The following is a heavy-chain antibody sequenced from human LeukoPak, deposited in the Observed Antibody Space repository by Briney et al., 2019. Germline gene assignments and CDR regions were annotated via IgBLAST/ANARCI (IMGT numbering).Heavy chain of an antibody. CDR3: ARDYGDYFY. D-gene: IGHD4-17*01. CDR1: GFTFSSYT. V-gene: IGHV3-23*01. CDR2: IRGSGGLT. Sequence: GGSLRLSCAASGFTFSSYTMSWVRQAPGKGLEWVSAIRGSGGLTYYADSVKGRFTISRDNAKNSLYLQMNSLRAEDTAVYYCARDYGDYFYWGQGTLVTVSS. J-gene: IGHJ4*02.